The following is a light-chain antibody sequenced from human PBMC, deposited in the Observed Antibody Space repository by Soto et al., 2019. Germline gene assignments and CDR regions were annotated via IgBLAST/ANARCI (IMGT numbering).Light chain of an antibody. V-gene: IGKV3-11*01. CDR1: QSVSSY. Sequence: EIVLTQSPATLSLSPGERATLSCRASQSVSSYLAWYQQKPGQAPRLLIYDASNRATGIPARFSGSGSGTDFTLTISSLEPEDFAVYYCQQRSNPVTFGGG. CDR2: DAS. CDR3: QQRSNPVT. J-gene: IGKJ4*01.